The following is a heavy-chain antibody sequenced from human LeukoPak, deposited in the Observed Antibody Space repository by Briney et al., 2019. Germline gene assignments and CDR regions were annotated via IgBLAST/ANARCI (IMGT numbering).Heavy chain of an antibody. J-gene: IGHJ4*02. V-gene: IGHV4-59*01. CDR2: IYYSGST. D-gene: IGHD4-17*01. CDR1: GGSISSYY. CDR3: ARADYGDYNDYYFDY. Sequence: PSETLSPTCTVSGGSISSYYWSWIRQPPGKGLEWIGYIYYSGSTNYNPSLKSRVTISVDTSKNQFSLKLSSVTAADTAVYYCARADYGDYNDYYFDYWGQGTLVTVSS.